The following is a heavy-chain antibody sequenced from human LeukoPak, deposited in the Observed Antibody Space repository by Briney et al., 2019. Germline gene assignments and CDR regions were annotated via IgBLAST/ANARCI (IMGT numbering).Heavy chain of an antibody. Sequence: GASVKVSCKASGYTFTGYYMHWVRQAPGQGLEWMGWINPNSGGTNYAQKFQGRVTMTRDTSISTAYMELSRLRSDDTAVYYCARRYVVGATTFDYWGQGTLVTVSS. J-gene: IGHJ4*02. CDR1: GYTFTGYY. CDR2: INPNSGGT. D-gene: IGHD1-26*01. CDR3: ARRYVVGATTFDY. V-gene: IGHV1-2*02.